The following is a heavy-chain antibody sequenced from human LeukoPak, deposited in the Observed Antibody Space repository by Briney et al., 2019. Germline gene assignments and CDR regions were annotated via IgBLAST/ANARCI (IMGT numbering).Heavy chain of an antibody. V-gene: IGHV3-30*04. CDR1: GFTFSSYA. CDR3: ARGGYCSSTSCYEGAFDNWFDP. J-gene: IGHJ5*02. Sequence: PGGSLRLSCAASGFTFSSYAMHWVRQAPGKGLEWVAVRSYDGSNKYYADSVKGRFTISRDNSKNTLYLQMNSLRAEDTAVYYCARGGYCSSTSCYEGAFDNWFDPWGQGTLVTVSS. CDR2: RSYDGSNK. D-gene: IGHD2-2*01.